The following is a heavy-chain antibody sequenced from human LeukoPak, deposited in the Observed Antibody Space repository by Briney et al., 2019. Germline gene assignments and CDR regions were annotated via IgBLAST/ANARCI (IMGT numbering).Heavy chain of an antibody. CDR1: GFTFSSYG. CDR3: AADTAMVDFDY. J-gene: IGHJ4*02. CDR2: ISYDGSNK. Sequence: PGGSLRLSCAASGFTFSSYGMHWVRRAPGKGLEWVAVISYDGSNKYYADSVKGRFTISRDNSKNTLYLQMNSLRAEDTAVYYCAADTAMVDFDYWGQGTLVTVSS. D-gene: IGHD5-18*01. V-gene: IGHV3-30*03.